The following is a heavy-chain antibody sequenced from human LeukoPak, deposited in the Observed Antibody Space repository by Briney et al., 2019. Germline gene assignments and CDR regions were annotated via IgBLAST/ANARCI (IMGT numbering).Heavy chain of an antibody. D-gene: IGHD3-10*01. J-gene: IGHJ4*02. Sequence: PSQTLSLTCTVSGGSISSGGYYWSWIRQHPGKGLEWIGYIYYSGSTYYNPSLKSRVTISVDTSKNQFSLKLSSVTAADTADYYCAREPYGSGTFDYWGQGTLVTVSA. CDR2: IYYSGST. CDR3: AREPYGSGTFDY. CDR1: GGSISSGGYY. V-gene: IGHV4-31*03.